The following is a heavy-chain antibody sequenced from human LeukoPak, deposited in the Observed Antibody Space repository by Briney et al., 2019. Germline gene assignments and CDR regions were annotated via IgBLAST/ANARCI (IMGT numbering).Heavy chain of an antibody. J-gene: IGHJ5*02. CDR2: IYPGDSDT. CDR3: ARGLAASGMCWFDP. D-gene: IGHD6-13*01. V-gene: IGHV5-51*01. Sequence: GESLKISCKGSGYSFPTYWIGWVRRMPGKGLEWMGIIYPGDSDTRYSPSFQGQVTISVDKSISTAYLQWSSLKASDTAMYYCARGLAASGMCWFDPWGQGTLVTVSS. CDR1: GYSFPTYW.